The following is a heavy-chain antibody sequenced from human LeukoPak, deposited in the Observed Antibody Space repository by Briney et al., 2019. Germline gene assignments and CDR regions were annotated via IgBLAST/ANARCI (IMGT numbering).Heavy chain of an antibody. CDR2: IIPIPSIA. D-gene: IGHD4-17*01. Sequence: ASVKLSCKASGRTCSSYTISWVRQAPGQGLELMGRIIPIPSIANYGKKFQGRGTIVADKSTSTAYMELGSLRSEATAVYYCARATKSYGDYAYLDAFDIWGQGTMVTVSS. V-gene: IGHV1-69*02. CDR3: ARATKSYGDYAYLDAFDI. CDR1: GRTCSSYT. J-gene: IGHJ3*02.